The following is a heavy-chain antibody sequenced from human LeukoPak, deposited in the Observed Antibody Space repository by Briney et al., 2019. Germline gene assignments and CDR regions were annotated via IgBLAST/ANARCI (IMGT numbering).Heavy chain of an antibody. CDR2: INPNSGGT. CDR1: GYTFTGYY. Sequence: ASVKVSCKASGYTFTGYYIHWVRQAPGQGLEWMGWINPNSGGTNYAQKFQGRVTMTRDTSISTAYMELSRLRSDDTAVYYCARKHSSGWDYFDYWGQGTLVTVSS. D-gene: IGHD6-19*01. CDR3: ARKHSSGWDYFDY. V-gene: IGHV1-2*02. J-gene: IGHJ4*02.